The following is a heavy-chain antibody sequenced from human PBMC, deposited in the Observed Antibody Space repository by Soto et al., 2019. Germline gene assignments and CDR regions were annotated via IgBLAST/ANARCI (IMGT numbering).Heavy chain of an antibody. Sequence: SETLSLTCTVSGGSISSGDYYWSWIRQPPGKGLEWIGYIYYSGSTYYNPSLKSRVTISVDTSKNQFSLKLSSVTAADTAVYYCARRSSVDKEKFDPWGQGTLVTVSS. J-gene: IGHJ5*02. CDR1: GGSISSGDYY. CDR2: IYYSGST. V-gene: IGHV4-30-4*01. CDR3: ARRSSVDKEKFDP.